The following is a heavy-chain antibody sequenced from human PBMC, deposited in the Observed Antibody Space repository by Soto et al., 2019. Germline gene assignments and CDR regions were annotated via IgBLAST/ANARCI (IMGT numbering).Heavy chain of an antibody. V-gene: IGHV3-30-3*01. J-gene: IGHJ6*02. CDR2: ISYDGSNK. D-gene: IGHD6-19*01. CDR3: ARDKGPRDYSSGWYGYYYYGMDV. CDR1: GFTFSSYA. Sequence: QVQLVESGGGVVQPGRSLRLSCAASGFTFSSYAMHWVRQAPGKGLEWVAVISYDGSNKYYADSVKGRFTISRDNSKNTLYLQMNSLRAEDTAVYYCARDKGPRDYSSGWYGYYYYGMDVWGQGTTVTVSS.